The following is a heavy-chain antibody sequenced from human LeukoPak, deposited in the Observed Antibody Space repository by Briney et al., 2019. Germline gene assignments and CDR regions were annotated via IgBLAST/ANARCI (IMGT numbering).Heavy chain of an antibody. Sequence: GGSLRLSCAASGFTFSTYGMHWVRQAPGKGLEWVAVMSSDGSNKYCADSVKGRFTISRDSSKNTLYLQMNSLRAEDTAVYYCAGSIAVAGTIDYWGQGTLVTVSS. D-gene: IGHD6-19*01. J-gene: IGHJ4*02. V-gene: IGHV3-30*03. CDR3: AGSIAVAGTIDY. CDR2: MSSDGSNK. CDR1: GFTFSTYG.